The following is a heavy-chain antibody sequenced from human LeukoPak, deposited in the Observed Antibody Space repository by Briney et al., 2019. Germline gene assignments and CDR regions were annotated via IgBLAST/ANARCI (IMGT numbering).Heavy chain of an antibody. V-gene: IGHV1-69*04. CDR3: ARVAPWGFWVDP. D-gene: IGHD7-27*01. CDR2: IIPIIDLA. CDR1: GGTFSCYA. J-gene: IGHJ5*02. Sequence: SVKLSFKASGGTFSCYAITWVRQAPGQGLEWMGRIIPIIDLANYAQKFQGRVTMTRDTSTSTVYMELSSLRSEDTAVYYCARVAPWGFWVDPWGQGTLVTVSS.